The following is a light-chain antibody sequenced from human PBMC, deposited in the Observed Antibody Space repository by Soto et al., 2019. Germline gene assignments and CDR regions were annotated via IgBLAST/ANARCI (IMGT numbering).Light chain of an antibody. CDR3: QQYNTYST. CDR2: AAS. Sequence: DIRVTPSPFTPSAFFLDRVTIGFRASQGISSYLAWYQQKPGKAPKLLIYAASTLQSGVPSRFSGNGSGTEFTLTISSLQPDDFATYYCQQYNTYSTFGQGTRLEIK. V-gene: IGKV1-9*01. CDR1: QGISSY. J-gene: IGKJ5*01.